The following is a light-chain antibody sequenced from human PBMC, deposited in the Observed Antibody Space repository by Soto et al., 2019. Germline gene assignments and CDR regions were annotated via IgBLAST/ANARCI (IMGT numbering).Light chain of an antibody. J-gene: IGLJ3*02. CDR1: SSDVGGYNY. Sequence: QSALTQPPSASGSPGQSVTISCTGTSSDVGGYNYVSWYQHHPGKAPKLMIYEVTKRPSGAPDRFSGSKSGNTASLTVSGLQAEDEADYYCSSYAGSNRVFGGGTKLTVL. CDR2: EVT. CDR3: SSYAGSNRV. V-gene: IGLV2-8*01.